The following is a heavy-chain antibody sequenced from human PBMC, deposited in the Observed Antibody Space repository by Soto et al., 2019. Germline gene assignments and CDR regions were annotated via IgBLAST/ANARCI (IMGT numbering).Heavy chain of an antibody. V-gene: IGHV3-30-3*01. J-gene: IGHJ4*02. CDR3: ARGPASIVVVVAATWDY. CDR1: GFNFSSYA. CDR2: ISYDGSNK. Sequence: QVQLVESGGGVVQPGRSLRLSCAPSGFNFSSYAMHWVRQSPGKGLEWVAVISYDGSNKYYADSVKGRFTISRDNSKNWLYLQMNSLRAEDTAVYYCARGPASIVVVVAATWDYWCQGTLVTVSS. D-gene: IGHD2-15*01.